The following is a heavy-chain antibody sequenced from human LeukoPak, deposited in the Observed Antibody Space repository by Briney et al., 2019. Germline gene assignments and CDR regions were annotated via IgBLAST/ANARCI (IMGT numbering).Heavy chain of an antibody. CDR3: AKAYSGYEYYYYYMDV. J-gene: IGHJ6*03. Sequence: GGSLRLSCAASGFTFSSYAMSWVRQAPGKGLEWVSAICGSGGSTYYADSVKGRFTISRDNSKNTLYLQMNSLRAEDTAVYYCAKAYSGYEYYYYYMDVWGKGTTVTVSS. CDR2: ICGSGGST. CDR1: GFTFSSYA. D-gene: IGHD5-12*01. V-gene: IGHV3-23*01.